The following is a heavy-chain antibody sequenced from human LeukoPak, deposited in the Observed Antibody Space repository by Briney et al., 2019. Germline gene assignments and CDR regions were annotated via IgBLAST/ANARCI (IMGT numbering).Heavy chain of an antibody. CDR2: ISGSGGST. CDR3: AKGRYSSGWQIDY. Sequence: PSETPSLTCTVSGGSISSYYWSWIRQPPGKGLEWVSAISGSGGSTYYADSVKGRFTISRDNSKNTLYLQMNSLRAEDTAVYYCAKGRYSSGWQIDYWGQGTLVTVSS. CDR1: GGSISSYY. V-gene: IGHV3-23*01. J-gene: IGHJ4*02. D-gene: IGHD6-19*01.